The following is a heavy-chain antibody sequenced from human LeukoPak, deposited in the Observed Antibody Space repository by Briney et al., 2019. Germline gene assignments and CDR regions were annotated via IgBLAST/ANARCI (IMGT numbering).Heavy chain of an antibody. CDR3: ARDWVSHPGSYYVYYFDY. V-gene: IGHV4-39*07. CDR1: GGSISSSSYY. Sequence: SETLSLTCTVSGGSISSSSYYWGWIRQPPGKGLEWIGSIYYSGSTYYNPSLKSRVTISVDTSKNQFSLKLSSVTAADTAVYYCARDWVSHPGSYYVYYFDYWGQGTLVTVSS. D-gene: IGHD1-26*01. J-gene: IGHJ4*02. CDR2: IYYSGST.